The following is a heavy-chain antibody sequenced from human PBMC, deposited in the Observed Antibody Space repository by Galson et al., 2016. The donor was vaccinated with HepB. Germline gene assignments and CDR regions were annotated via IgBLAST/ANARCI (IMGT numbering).Heavy chain of an antibody. Sequence: SVKVSCKASGGTFSSSAITWVRQAPGQGLEWMGGIIPMFGTADNAQKFEDRVTITADESTSAAYMELSRLTSEDTAGYYCGRCTSGWYLRGGHYYYGMDVWGRGTTVTVSS. J-gene: IGHJ6*02. D-gene: IGHD6-19*01. V-gene: IGHV1-69*13. CDR2: IIPMFGTA. CDR1: GGTFSSSA. CDR3: GRCTSGWYLRGGHYYYGMDV.